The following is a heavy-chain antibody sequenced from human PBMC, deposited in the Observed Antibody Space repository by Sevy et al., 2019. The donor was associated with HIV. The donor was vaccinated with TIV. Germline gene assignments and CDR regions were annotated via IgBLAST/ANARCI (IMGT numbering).Heavy chain of an antibody. CDR2: ISSSTSTI. J-gene: IGHJ2*01. Sequence: GGSLRLSCAASGFSFSTYAMTWVRQAPGKGLEWVSSISSSTSTIYYADSVKGRFTISRDNAKNSLYLQMNSLRAEDTAVYYCARDEHEASYDFWSGYADWYFDLWGRGTLVTVSS. D-gene: IGHD3-3*01. V-gene: IGHV3-48*01. CDR3: ARDEHEASYDFWSGYADWYFDL. CDR1: GFSFSTYA.